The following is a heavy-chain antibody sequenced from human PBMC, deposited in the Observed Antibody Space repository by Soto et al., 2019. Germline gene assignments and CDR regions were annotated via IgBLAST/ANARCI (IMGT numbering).Heavy chain of an antibody. Sequence: QLQLQESGPGLVQPSETLSLTCTVSGVSISSHGYFWGWIRQPPGKGLEWIGMISYSGSTYYSPSLKSRVPISADTSKHQLSLRLSSVTAADTAVFHCMNYNSGWKYWGQGTVVTVSS. CDR2: ISYSGST. CDR3: MNYNSGWKY. CDR1: GVSISSHGYF. V-gene: IGHV4-39*01. D-gene: IGHD5-12*01. J-gene: IGHJ4*02.